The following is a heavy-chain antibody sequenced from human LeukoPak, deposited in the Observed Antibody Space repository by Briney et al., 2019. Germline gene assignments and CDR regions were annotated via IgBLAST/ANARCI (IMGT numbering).Heavy chain of an antibody. CDR1: GFTFSSYS. CDR3: AKDYCSSTSCSLNWFDP. J-gene: IGHJ5*02. CDR2: ISGSGGST. D-gene: IGHD2-2*01. V-gene: IGHV3-23*01. Sequence: GGSLRLSCAASGFTFSSYSMSWVRQAPGKGLEWVSAISGSGGSTYYADSVKGRFTISRDNSKNTLYLQMNSLRAEDTAVYYCAKDYCSSTSCSLNWFDPWGQGTLVTVSS.